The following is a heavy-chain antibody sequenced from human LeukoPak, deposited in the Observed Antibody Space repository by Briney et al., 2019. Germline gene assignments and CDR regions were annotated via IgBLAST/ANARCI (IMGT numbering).Heavy chain of an antibody. D-gene: IGHD6-6*01. CDR2: IYYSGST. CDR3: ARHPLAARPYYYYYYMDV. V-gene: IGHV4-39*01. CDR1: GGSINSSSYY. J-gene: IGHJ6*03. Sequence: SETLSLTCTVSGGSINSSSYYWGWIRQPPGKGLEWIGSIYYSGSTYYNPSLKSRVTISVDTSKNQFSLKLSSVTAADTAVYYCARHPLAARPYYYYYYMDVWGKGTTVTVSS.